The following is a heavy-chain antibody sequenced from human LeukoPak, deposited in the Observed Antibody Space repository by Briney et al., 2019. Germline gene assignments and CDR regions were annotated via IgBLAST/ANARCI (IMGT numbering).Heavy chain of an antibody. CDR2: IIDSGDIT. D-gene: IGHD3-16*01. CDR3: AKLGGQEVYNYYVGV. CDR1: GFSYA. Sequence: GGSLRLSCEASGFSYAMSWVRQAPGKGLEWVSGIIDSGDITYYANSVKGRFTISTDNSKNTLYLQMNSLRAEDTAVYYCAKLGGQEVYNYYVGVWGKGTTVAVSS. J-gene: IGHJ6*03. V-gene: IGHV3-23*01.